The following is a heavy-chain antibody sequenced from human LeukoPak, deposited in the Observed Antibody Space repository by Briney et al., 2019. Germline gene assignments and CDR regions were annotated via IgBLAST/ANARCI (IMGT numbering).Heavy chain of an antibody. D-gene: IGHD3-9*01. V-gene: IGHV3-21*01. CDR1: GFTFSSYW. J-gene: IGHJ4*02. Sequence: GGSLRLSCAASGFTFSSYWMSWVRQAPGKGLEWVSSISSSSSYIYYADSVKGRFTISRDNAKNSLYLQMNSLRAEDTAVYYCARGADSGYSSDNWGQGTLVSVSS. CDR2: ISSSSSYI. CDR3: ARGADSGYSSDN.